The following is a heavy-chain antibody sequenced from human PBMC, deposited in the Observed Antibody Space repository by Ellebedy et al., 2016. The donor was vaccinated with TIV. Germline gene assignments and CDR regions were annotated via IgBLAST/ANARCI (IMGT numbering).Heavy chain of an antibody. Sequence: MPSETLSLTCSVSGGSISSYYWTWIRQPPGKGLEWLGQIFYSGSTNYNPSLKSRVTISVDTSKNQVSLKLTSVTAADTAMYYCARRPDGLDIWGQGTMVTVSS. J-gene: IGHJ3*02. CDR3: ARRPDGLDI. CDR2: IFYSGST. D-gene: IGHD6-6*01. V-gene: IGHV4-59*12. CDR1: GGSISSYY.